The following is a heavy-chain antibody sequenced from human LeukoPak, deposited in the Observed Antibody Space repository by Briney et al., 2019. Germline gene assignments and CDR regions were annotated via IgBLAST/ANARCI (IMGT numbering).Heavy chain of an antibody. Sequence: ASVKVSCTASGYTFSSYGISWVRQAPGQGLEWMGWIGAYNGNTNYAQKFQGRVTMTTDTSTSTAYMELRSLRSDDTAVYYCASSADLGNYNYFDYWGQGTLVTVSS. J-gene: IGHJ4*02. CDR2: IGAYNGNT. V-gene: IGHV1-18*01. CDR1: GYTFSSYG. D-gene: IGHD4-11*01. CDR3: ASSADLGNYNYFDY.